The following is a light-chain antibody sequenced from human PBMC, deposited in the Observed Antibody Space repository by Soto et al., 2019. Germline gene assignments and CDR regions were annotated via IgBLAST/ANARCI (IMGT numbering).Light chain of an antibody. J-gene: IGKJ1*01. CDR3: QQYGSSPRT. CDR1: QSISSSY. Sequence: EIVMTQSPGTLCLSPGERATLSCRASQSISSSYLAWYQQKPGQAPRLLIYGASTRATGIPDRFSGSGSGTDFTLTISRLESEDFAVYYCQQYGSSPRTFGQGTKVDIK. CDR2: GAS. V-gene: IGKV3-20*01.